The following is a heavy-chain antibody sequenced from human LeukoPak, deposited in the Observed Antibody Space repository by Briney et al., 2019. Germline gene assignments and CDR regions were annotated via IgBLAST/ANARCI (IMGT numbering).Heavy chain of an antibody. Sequence: PGGSLRLSCAASGFTFSSYAMSWVRQAPGKGLEWVSTIYSGGATYYSDSVRGRFTISRDSSQNTVYLQMNSLRAEDTAVYYCAREGVNYYDSSGYYAVSWGQGTLVTVSS. CDR2: IYSGGAT. D-gene: IGHD3-22*01. V-gene: IGHV3-66*01. CDR1: GFTFSSYA. CDR3: AREGVNYYDSSGYYAVS. J-gene: IGHJ5*02.